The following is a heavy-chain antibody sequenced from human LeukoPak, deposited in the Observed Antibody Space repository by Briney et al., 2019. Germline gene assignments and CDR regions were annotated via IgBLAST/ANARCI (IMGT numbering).Heavy chain of an antibody. CDR1: GFTFSSYA. J-gene: IGHJ4*02. CDR2: IYSGGST. V-gene: IGHV3-53*01. CDR3: ARGLFGAYFDY. D-gene: IGHD3-3*01. Sequence: GGSLRLSCAASGFTFSSYAMSWVRQAPGKGLEWVSVIYSGGSTYYADSVKGRFTISRDNSKNTLYLQMNSLRAEDTAVYYCARGLFGAYFDYWGQGTLVTVSS.